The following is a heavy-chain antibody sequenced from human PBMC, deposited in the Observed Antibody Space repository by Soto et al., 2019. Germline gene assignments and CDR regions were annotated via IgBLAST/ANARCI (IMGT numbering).Heavy chain of an antibody. J-gene: IGHJ4*02. CDR2: ASFDQTYK. Sequence: QVHLVESGGGLVQPGRPRSLPFAAAGFKLGSVIIHWLRQPPGKGLEGVALASFDQTYKSYAESVKGRFTVSRDDSRNTLYLQMNSLRPDDTAMYYCAREMRPSPFDYWGQGTLVTVSS. CDR3: AREMRPSPFDY. CDR1: GFKLGSVI. V-gene: IGHV3-30*03.